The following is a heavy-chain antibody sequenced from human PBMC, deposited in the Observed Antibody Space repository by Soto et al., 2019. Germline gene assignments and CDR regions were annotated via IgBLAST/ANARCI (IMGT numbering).Heavy chain of an antibody. CDR3: ARGRTVRGVIRGYYYYGMDV. Sequence: SETLSLTYAVYGGSFSGYYWSWIRQPPGKGLEWIGEINHSGSTNYNPSLKSRVTISVDTSKNQFSLKLSSVTAADTAVYYCARGRTVRGVIRGYYYYGMDVWGQGTTVTVSS. V-gene: IGHV4-34*01. CDR1: GGSFSGYY. D-gene: IGHD3-10*01. CDR2: INHSGST. J-gene: IGHJ6*02.